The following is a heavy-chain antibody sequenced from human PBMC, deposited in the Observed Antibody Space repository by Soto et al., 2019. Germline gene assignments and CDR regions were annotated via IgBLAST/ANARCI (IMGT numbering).Heavy chain of an antibody. CDR1: GYTFRNYG. Sequence: QVQLLQSGPELMKPGASVKLSCKASGYTFRNYGINWVRQAPGQGLEWMGWISAYNGDTNYAHNFQGRVTMATATPTSTAYMELRSLNSDDTAVYYCARDGRQFVPNSDTFDIWGQGTKVTVSS. CDR3: ARDGRQFVPNSDTFDI. J-gene: IGHJ3*02. D-gene: IGHD6-6*01. CDR2: ISAYNGDT. V-gene: IGHV1-18*01.